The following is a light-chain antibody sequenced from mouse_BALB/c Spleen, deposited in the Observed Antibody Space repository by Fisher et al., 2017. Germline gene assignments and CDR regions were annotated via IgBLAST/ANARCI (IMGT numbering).Light chain of an antibody. V-gene: IGKV4-59*01. J-gene: IGKJ5*01. CDR3: QQWSSYPLT. Sequence: IVLTQSTAIMSASPGEKVTMTCSASSSVSYMHWYQQKSGTSPKRWIYDTSNLASGVPVRFSGSGSGTSYSLTISRMEAEDAATYYCQQWSSYPLTFGAGTKLELK. CDR2: DTS. CDR1: SSVSY.